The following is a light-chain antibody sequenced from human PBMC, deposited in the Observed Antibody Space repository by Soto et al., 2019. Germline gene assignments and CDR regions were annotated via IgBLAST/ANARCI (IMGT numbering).Light chain of an antibody. J-gene: IGLJ3*02. CDR3: SSYTRSATPGV. CDR2: EVN. V-gene: IGLV2-14*01. Sequence: QSALTQPASVSGSPGQSITISCTGTSTDVGGYNYVSWYQQHPGKAPKLMIYEVNNRPSGVSDRFSGSKSGNTASLTISGLQAEDEADYYCSSYTRSATPGVFGGGTKLTVL. CDR1: STDVGGYNY.